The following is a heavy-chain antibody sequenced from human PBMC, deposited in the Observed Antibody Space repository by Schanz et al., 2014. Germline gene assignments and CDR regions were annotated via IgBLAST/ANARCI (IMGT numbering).Heavy chain of an antibody. Sequence: DVQLVESGGGLVQSGGSLRLSCAASGFNFGDYXMTWVRXXXXKGLESVAKINXDGSGKXXXXSVEGRFTISRDNAKKSLDLHMXXXXXXDTAVYYCATENWWTXXKWGQGTLXXVSS. CDR2: INXDGSGK. CDR3: ATENWWTXXK. D-gene: IGHD2-15*01. J-gene: IGHJ4*02. V-gene: IGHV3-7*01. CDR1: GFNFGDYX.